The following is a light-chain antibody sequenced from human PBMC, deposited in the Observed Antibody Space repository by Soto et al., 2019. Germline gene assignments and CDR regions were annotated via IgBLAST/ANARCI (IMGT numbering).Light chain of an antibody. V-gene: IGLV1-44*01. CDR3: AAWDDSLNGHV. J-gene: IGLJ1*01. CDR1: SSKIGTSS. CDR2: TTN. Sequence: QSVLNQPHSASGTPGQRVTISCSGSSSKIGTSSVHWFQQLPGTAPKLLISTTNQRPSGVPERFSGSKSGTSASLAISGLQSEDEADYYCAAWDDSLNGHVFGTGTKVTVL.